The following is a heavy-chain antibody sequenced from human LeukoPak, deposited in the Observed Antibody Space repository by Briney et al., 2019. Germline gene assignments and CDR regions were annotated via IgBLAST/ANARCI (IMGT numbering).Heavy chain of an antibody. J-gene: IGHJ6*04. CDR1: GFTFRTFE. Sequence: PGGSLRLSCAASGFTFRTFEMNWVRQAPGKGLEWVSYISSSGGTIYYADSVKGRFTISRDNAKNSLYLQMNSLRAEDTAVYYCAELGITMIGGVWGKGTTVTISS. V-gene: IGHV3-48*03. CDR2: ISSSGGTI. CDR3: AELGITMIGGV. D-gene: IGHD3-10*02.